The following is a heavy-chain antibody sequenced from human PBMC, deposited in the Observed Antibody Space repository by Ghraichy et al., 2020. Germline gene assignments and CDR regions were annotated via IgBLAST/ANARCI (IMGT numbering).Heavy chain of an antibody. V-gene: IGHV3-7*03. D-gene: IGHD3-10*01. J-gene: IGHJ4*02. Sequence: GESLNISCKASGFSFSNSWMSWVRQSPEKGLEWVANINNDGKERYYVDSLEGRFTISRDNGKNSLFLQISRLRVDDTAVYYCARDPKRGALDYWGRGTLVA. CDR1: GFSFSNSW. CDR3: ARDPKRGALDY. CDR2: INNDGKER.